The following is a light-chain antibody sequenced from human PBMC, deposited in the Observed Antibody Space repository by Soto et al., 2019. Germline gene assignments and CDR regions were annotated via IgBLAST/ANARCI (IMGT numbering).Light chain of an antibody. J-gene: IGLJ1*01. CDR1: SSDVGGYNY. Sequence: QSALTQPASVSGSPGQSITISCTGTSSDVGGYNYVSWYQQHPGKAPKLIIYEVSNRPSGVSNRFSGSKSGNTASLTISGRQAEYEADYYCNSYTSKSTGVFGTGTQLTVL. CDR3: NSYTSKSTGV. V-gene: IGLV2-14*01. CDR2: EVS.